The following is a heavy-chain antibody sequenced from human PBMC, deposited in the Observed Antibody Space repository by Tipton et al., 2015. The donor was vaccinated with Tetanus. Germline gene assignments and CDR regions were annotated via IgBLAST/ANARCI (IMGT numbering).Heavy chain of an antibody. V-gene: IGHV3-7*04. D-gene: IGHD2-21*02. CDR1: GFMFSTNW. Sequence: SLRLSCEASGFMFSTNWMSWVRQAPGKGLEWVANIRQDGNIQYYVDSVKGRFTISRDNAKNSLYLQMISLRAEDTAVYSCARGMAGASSCGGDCYSDYWGQGTLVTVSS. CDR3: ARGMAGASSCGGDCYSDY. J-gene: IGHJ4*02. CDR2: IRQDGNIQ.